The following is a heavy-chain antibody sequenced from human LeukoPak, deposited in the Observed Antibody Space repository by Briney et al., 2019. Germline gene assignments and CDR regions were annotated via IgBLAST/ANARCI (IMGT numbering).Heavy chain of an antibody. Sequence: PLETLSLTCAVYGGSFSGYYWSWIRQPPGKGLEWIGEINHSGSTNYNPSLKSRVTTSVDTSKNQFSLKLSSVTAADTAVYYCARWSAAYYYGSGSYFYWGQGTLVTVSS. V-gene: IGHV4-34*01. D-gene: IGHD3-10*01. J-gene: IGHJ4*02. CDR2: INHSGST. CDR3: ARWSAAYYYGSGSYFY. CDR1: GGSFSGYY.